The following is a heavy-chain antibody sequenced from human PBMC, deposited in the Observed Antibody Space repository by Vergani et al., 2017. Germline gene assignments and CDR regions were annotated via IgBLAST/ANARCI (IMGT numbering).Heavy chain of an antibody. J-gene: IGHJ4*02. Sequence: QVQLVESGGGLVKSGGSLRLSCAASGFTFSDYDMSWIRQAPGKGLEWVSYISYSTGSTIYYADSVKGRFTISRDNAKNSLDLQMNRLRAEDTAVYYCARDHVAAGLFFEYWGQGTLVTVSS. D-gene: IGHD6-13*01. V-gene: IGHV3-11*04. CDR3: ARDHVAAGLFFEY. CDR1: GFTFSDYD. CDR2: ISYSTGSTI.